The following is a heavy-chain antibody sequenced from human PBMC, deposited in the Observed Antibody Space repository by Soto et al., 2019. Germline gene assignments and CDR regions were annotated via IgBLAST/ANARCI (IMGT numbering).Heavy chain of an antibody. Sequence: QVQLQESGPGLVKPSETLSLTCTVSGGSISSYYWSWIRQPAGKGLEWIGRIYTSGSTNYNPSLRRRVTMSVDTSKDQFSRKLGSVTGADTAVYYCAREGDGYRATVTAWGYYYGLDVWGRGTTVTVSS. CDR3: AREGDGYRATVTAWGYYYGLDV. D-gene: IGHD4-4*01. CDR1: GGSISSYY. J-gene: IGHJ6*02. CDR2: IYTSGST. V-gene: IGHV4-4*07.